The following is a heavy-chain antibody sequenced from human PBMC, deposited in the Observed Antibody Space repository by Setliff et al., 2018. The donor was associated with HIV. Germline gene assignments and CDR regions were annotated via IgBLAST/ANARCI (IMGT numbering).Heavy chain of an antibody. D-gene: IGHD3-22*01. CDR3: ARGHYFKDV. CDR1: GFTFSNYA. CDR2: ISGSAM. V-gene: IGHV3-48*03. J-gene: IGHJ6*02. Sequence: PGGSLRLSCAASGFTFSNYAMSWVRQAPGKGLEWVSGISGSAMYYADSVEGRFTISRDNAKNSLYLQMNSLRAEDTAVYHCARGHYFKDVWGQGTTVTVSS.